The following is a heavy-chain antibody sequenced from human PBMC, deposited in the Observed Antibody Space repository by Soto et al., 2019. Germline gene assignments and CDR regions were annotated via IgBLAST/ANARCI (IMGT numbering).Heavy chain of an antibody. J-gene: IGHJ4*02. CDR2: ISYDGNNK. CDR1: EFTFSNYA. Sequence: LRLSCAASEFTFSNYAMHWVRQPPGKGLQWLAVISYDGNNKYYADSVEGRFTISRDNSKNTVYPQMNSLRLEDTAVYYCARGPSYSDSYFDYWGQGTLVTVSS. V-gene: IGHV3-30*03. D-gene: IGHD4-17*01. CDR3: ARGPSYSDSYFDY.